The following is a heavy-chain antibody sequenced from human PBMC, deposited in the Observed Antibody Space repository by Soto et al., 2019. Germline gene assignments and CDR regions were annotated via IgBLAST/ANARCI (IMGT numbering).Heavy chain of an antibody. J-gene: IGHJ3*02. D-gene: IGHD2-21*02. CDR1: GYTFTSYG. Sequence: ASVKVSCKASGYTFTSYGISWVRQAPGQGLEWMGWISAYNGNTNYAQKLQGRVTMTTDTSTSTAYMELRSLRSDDTAVYYCARGGWHIVVVTAMGAFDIWGQGTMVTVS. CDR2: ISAYNGNT. CDR3: ARGGWHIVVVTAMGAFDI. V-gene: IGHV1-18*01.